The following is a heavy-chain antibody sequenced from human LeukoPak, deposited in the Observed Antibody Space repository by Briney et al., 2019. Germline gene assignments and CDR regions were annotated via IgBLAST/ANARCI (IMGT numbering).Heavy chain of an antibody. V-gene: IGHV4-31*11. J-gene: IGHJ5*02. CDR1: GGSVSGYY. CDR3: ARGFDYADFWFDP. CDR2: IYYSGST. Sequence: SETLSLTCVVSGGSVSGYYWSWIRQHPGKGLEWIGYIYYSGSTYYNPSLKSRVTISVDTSKNQFSLKLSSVTAADTAVYYCARGFDYADFWFDPWGQGTLVTVSS. D-gene: IGHD4-17*01.